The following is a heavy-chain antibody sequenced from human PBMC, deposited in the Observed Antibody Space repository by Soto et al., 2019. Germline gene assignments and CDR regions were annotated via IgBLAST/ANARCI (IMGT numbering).Heavy chain of an antibody. J-gene: IGHJ3*02. V-gene: IGHV1-69*13. CDR2: IIPIFGTA. CDR3: AATYDSSGYDDVFDI. D-gene: IGHD3-22*01. CDR1: GGTYSSYA. Sequence: SVKVSCKASGGTYSSYAISWVRQAPGQGLEWMGGIIPIFGTANYAQKFQGRVTITADESTSTAYMELSSLRSEDTAVYYCAATYDSSGYDDVFDIWGQGTMVTVSS.